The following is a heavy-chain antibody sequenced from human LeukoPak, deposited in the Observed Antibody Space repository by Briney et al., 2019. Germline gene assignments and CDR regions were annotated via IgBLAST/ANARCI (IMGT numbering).Heavy chain of an antibody. D-gene: IGHD1-26*01. CDR2: IKGDARAK. CDR3: ARDVGGSLDY. J-gene: IGHJ4*02. V-gene: IGHV3-7*01. Sequence: GGFLRLSCAASGFTFSTYWMAWVRQAPGKGLEWVANIKGDARAKHQADSVKGRFTIFRDNAQRSVYLQMSSLRGEDTAVYHCARDVGGSLDYWGQGTLVTVSS. CDR1: GFTFSTYW.